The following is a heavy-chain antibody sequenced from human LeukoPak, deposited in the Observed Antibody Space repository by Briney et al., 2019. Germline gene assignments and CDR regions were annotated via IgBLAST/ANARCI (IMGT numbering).Heavy chain of an antibody. J-gene: IGHJ4*02. CDR3: ARRYFDYVWGSYRFDY. V-gene: IGHV5-10-1*01. Sequence: GESLRISCKGSGYSFTSYWISWVRQMPGKGLEWMGRIDPSDSYTNYSPSFQGRVTISADKSISTAYLQWSSLKASDTAMYYCARRYFDYVWGSYRFDYWGQGTLVTVSS. CDR2: IDPSDSYT. CDR1: GYSFTSYW. D-gene: IGHD3-16*02.